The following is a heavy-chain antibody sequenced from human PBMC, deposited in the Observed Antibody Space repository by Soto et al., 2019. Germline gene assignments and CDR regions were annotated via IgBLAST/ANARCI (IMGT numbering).Heavy chain of an antibody. D-gene: IGHD3-16*02. CDR3: ARRDPWGSYRSFDAFDI. CDR1: GGTFSSYT. V-gene: IGHV1-69*02. J-gene: IGHJ3*02. CDR2: IIPILGIA. Sequence: SVKVSCKASGGTFSSYTISWVRQAPGQGLEWMGRIIPILGIANYAQKFQGRVTITADKSTSTAYMELSSLRSEDTAVYFCARRDPWGSYRSFDAFDIWGQGTMVTVSS.